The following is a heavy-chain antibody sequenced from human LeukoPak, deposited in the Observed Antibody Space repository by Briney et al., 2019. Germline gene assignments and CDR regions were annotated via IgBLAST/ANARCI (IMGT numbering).Heavy chain of an antibody. D-gene: IGHD6-19*01. CDR2: IIPIFGTA. CDR1: GYTFTGYY. Sequence: ASVKVSCKASGYTFTGYYMHWVRQAPGQGLEWMGGIIPIFGTANYAQKFQGRVTITTDESTSTAYMELSSLRSEDTAVYYCARDEMYSSGWALDYWGQGTLVTVSS. V-gene: IGHV1-69*05. J-gene: IGHJ4*02. CDR3: ARDEMYSSGWALDY.